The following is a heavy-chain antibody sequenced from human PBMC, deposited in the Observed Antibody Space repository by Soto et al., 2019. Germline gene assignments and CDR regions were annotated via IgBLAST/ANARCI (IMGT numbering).Heavy chain of an antibody. V-gene: IGHV1-18*01. CDR1: GYTFTNYD. CDR3: ARGYYYGSGRPTRGGMDV. CDR2: ISTYTGNT. D-gene: IGHD3-10*01. Sequence: QVHLVQSGAEVKKPGASVKVSCKASGYTFTNYDINWVRQAPGQGLEWMGWISTYTGNTNYAQKLQGRVTMTTDTSPRTAYMELRSLRSDDTAVYYCARGYYYGSGRPTRGGMDVWGQGTTVTVSS. J-gene: IGHJ6*02.